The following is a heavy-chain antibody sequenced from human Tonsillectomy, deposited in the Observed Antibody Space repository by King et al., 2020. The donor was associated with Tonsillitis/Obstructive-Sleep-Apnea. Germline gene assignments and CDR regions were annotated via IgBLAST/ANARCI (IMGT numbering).Heavy chain of an antibody. Sequence: QLVQSGAEVKKPGSSVKVSCKASGGTFSSYAISWVRQAPGQGLEWMGGIIPIFGTTNYAQKFQGRVTITADESTSTAYMELSSLRSEDTAVYYCARDRYYYDSSGYYLDYWGQGTLVTVSS. D-gene: IGHD3-22*01. V-gene: IGHV1-69*01. CDR1: GGTFSSYA. J-gene: IGHJ4*02. CDR2: IIPIFGTT. CDR3: ARDRYYYDSSGYYLDY.